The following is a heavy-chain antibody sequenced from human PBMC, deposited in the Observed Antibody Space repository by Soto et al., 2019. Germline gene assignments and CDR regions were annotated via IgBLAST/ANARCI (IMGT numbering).Heavy chain of an antibody. V-gene: IGHV4-34*01. CDR2: INHSGST. Sequence: TSETLSLTCAVYGGSFSGYYWSWIRQPPGKGLEWIGEINHSGSTNYNPSLKSRVTISVDTSKNQFSLKLSSVTAADTAVYYCARLASVAGEPHYFDYWGQGTLVTVSS. CDR1: GGSFSGYY. D-gene: IGHD6-19*01. CDR3: ARLASVAGEPHYFDY. J-gene: IGHJ4*02.